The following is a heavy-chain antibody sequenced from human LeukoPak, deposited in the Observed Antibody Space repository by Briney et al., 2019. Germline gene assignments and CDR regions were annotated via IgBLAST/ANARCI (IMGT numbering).Heavy chain of an antibody. Sequence: ASVKVSCKASGYTFTSYCISWVRQAPGQGLEWMGWINAYNGNTNSAQKLQGRVTMTTDTSTSTAYMELRSLISDDTAVYYCARDSELRYCSGGSGSFDYWGQGTLVTVSS. CDR2: INAYNGNT. CDR3: ARDSELRYCSGGSGSFDY. CDR1: GYTFTSYC. J-gene: IGHJ4*02. D-gene: IGHD2-15*01. V-gene: IGHV1-18*04.